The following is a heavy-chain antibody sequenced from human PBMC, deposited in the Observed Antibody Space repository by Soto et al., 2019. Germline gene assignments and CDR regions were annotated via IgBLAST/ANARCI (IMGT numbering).Heavy chain of an antibody. CDR1: GGTFSSYA. V-gene: IGHV1-69*13. Sequence: GASVKVSCKASGGTFSSYAISWVRQAPGQGLEWMGGIIPIFGTANYAQKFQGRVTITADESTSTAYMELSSLRSEDTAVYYCARGNSPFTSGWDCYYYYGMDVWGQGTTVTVSS. CDR2: IIPIFGTA. CDR3: ARGNSPFTSGWDCYYYYGMDV. D-gene: IGHD6-19*01. J-gene: IGHJ6*02.